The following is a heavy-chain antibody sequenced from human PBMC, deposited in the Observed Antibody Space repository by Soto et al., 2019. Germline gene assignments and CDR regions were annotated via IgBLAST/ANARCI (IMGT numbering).Heavy chain of an antibody. CDR1: GYTFTSYY. D-gene: IGHD2-21*02. Sequence: ASVKVSCKASGYTFTSYYMHWVRQAPGQGLEWMGIINPSGGSTSYAQKFQGRVTMTRDTSTSTVYMELSSLRSEDTAVYYCARAYCGGDCPGYNWFDPWGQGTLVTVSS. J-gene: IGHJ5*02. CDR3: ARAYCGGDCPGYNWFDP. CDR2: INPSGGST. V-gene: IGHV1-46*01.